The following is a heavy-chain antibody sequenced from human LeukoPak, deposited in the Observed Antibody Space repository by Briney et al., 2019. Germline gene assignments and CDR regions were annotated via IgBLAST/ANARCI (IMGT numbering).Heavy chain of an antibody. CDR2: MYYSGST. V-gene: IGHV4-39*01. CDR3: AIALNYYDSSGYGERAFDI. D-gene: IGHD3-22*01. J-gene: IGHJ3*02. CDR1: GGSISSSSYY. Sequence: SETLSLTCTVSGGSISSSSYYWGWIRQPPGKGLEWIGSMYYSGSTYYNPSLKSRVTISVDTSKNQFSLKLSSVTAADTAVYYCAIALNYYDSSGYGERAFDIWGQGTMVTVSS.